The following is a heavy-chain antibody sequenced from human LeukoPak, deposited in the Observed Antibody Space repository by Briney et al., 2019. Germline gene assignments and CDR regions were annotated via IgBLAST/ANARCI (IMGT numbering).Heavy chain of an antibody. V-gene: IGHV3-23*01. Sequence: GGSLRLSYAASGFTFSSYAMSWVRQAPGKGLEWVSGISGSGGSTYYADSVKGRFTISRDNSKNTLYLQMNSLRAEDTAVYYCARDGSYPQTYFDYWGQGTLVTVSS. D-gene: IGHD1-26*01. CDR2: ISGSGGST. CDR1: GFTFSSYA. J-gene: IGHJ4*02. CDR3: ARDGSYPQTYFDY.